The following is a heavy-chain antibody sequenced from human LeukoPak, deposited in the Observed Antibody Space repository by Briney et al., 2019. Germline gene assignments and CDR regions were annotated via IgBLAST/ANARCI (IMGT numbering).Heavy chain of an antibody. CDR1: GGTFSSYV. V-gene: IGHV1-69*04. D-gene: IGHD3-22*01. J-gene: IGHJ4*02. CDR2: IIPILGIA. Sequence: GASVKVSCKASGGTFSSYVISWVRQAPGQGLEWMGRIIPILGIANYAQKFQGRVTITADKSTSTAYMELSSLRSEDTAVYYCASPPADYYDSRDYFDYWSQGTLVTVSS. CDR3: ASPPADYYDSRDYFDY.